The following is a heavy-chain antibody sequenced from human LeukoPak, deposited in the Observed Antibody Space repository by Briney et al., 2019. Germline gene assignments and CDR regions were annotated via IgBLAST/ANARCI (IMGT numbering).Heavy chain of an antibody. CDR2: IDPNSGDT. J-gene: IGHJ4*02. Sequence: EASVTVSCMASGYSFTGYFIHWVRQAPGQGVEWMGCIDPNSGDTKYAQKFQGRVSMPRDTSTRTAYMELSRLRSDDTAVYFCARSGSTGYSLDYWGQGTLVTVSS. V-gene: IGHV1-2*02. D-gene: IGHD3-22*01. CDR3: ARSGSTGYSLDY. CDR1: GYSFTGYF.